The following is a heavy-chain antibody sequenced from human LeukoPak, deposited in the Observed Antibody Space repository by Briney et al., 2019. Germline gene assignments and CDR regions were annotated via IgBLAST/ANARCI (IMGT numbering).Heavy chain of an antibody. Sequence: SVKVSCKASGGTFSSYAISWVRQAPGQGLEWMGGIIPIFGTANYAQKFQGRVTITADESTSTAYMELSSLRSEDTAVYYCRGYSSGWYFKGAFDIWGQGTMVTVSS. CDR2: IIPIFGTA. CDR1: GGTFSSYA. CDR3: RGYSSGWYFKGAFDI. V-gene: IGHV1-69*13. J-gene: IGHJ3*02. D-gene: IGHD6-19*01.